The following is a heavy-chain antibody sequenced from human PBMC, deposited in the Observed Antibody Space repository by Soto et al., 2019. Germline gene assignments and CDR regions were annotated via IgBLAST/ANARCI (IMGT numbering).Heavy chain of an antibody. D-gene: IGHD2-15*01. CDR3: ARHSRLGYCSGGSCYHYYYGMDV. CDR2: IIPIFGTA. CDR1: GGTFSSYA. Sequence: SVKVSCKASGGTFSSYAISWVRQAPGQGLEWMGGIIPIFGTANYAQKFQGRVTITADKSTSTAYMELSSLRSEDTAVYYCARHSRLGYCSGGSCYHYYYGMDVCGQGTTVTVYS. V-gene: IGHV1-69*06. J-gene: IGHJ6*02.